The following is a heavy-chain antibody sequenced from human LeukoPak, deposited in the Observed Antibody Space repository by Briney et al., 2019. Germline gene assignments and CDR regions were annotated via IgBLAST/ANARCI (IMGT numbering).Heavy chain of an antibody. J-gene: IGHJ3*02. Sequence: ASVKVSCKASGYTFTSYTMHWVRQAPGQRLEWMGWINAGNGNTRYSQKFQGRVTITRDTSASTAYMELSSLRSEDTAVYYCARGPDNYYDSVGYYRTYAFDIWGQGTMITVSS. CDR2: INAGNGNT. CDR1: GYTFTSYT. CDR3: ARGPDNYYDSVGYYRTYAFDI. V-gene: IGHV1-3*01. D-gene: IGHD3-22*01.